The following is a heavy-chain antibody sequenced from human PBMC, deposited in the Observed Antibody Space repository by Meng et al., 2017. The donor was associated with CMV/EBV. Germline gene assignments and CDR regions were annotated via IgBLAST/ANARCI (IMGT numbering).Heavy chain of an antibody. CDR3: WAFWSGYYAIGTGGMDV. Sequence: GESLKISCAASGFTFSSSWMSWVRQAPGKGLEWVANINQDGSEKNYVDSVKGRFTISRDNAKNSLYLQMNSLRAEDTAVYYCWAFWSGYYAIGTGGMDVWGQGTTVTVSS. J-gene: IGHJ6*02. V-gene: IGHV3-7*01. CDR1: GFTFSSSW. D-gene: IGHD3-3*01. CDR2: INQDGSEK.